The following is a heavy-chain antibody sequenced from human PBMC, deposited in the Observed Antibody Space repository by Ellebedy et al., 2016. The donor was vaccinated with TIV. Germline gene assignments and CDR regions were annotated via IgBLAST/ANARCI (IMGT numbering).Heavy chain of an antibody. CDR1: GFIVTSNY. CDR3: AKQSVVGPSSCFDY. Sequence: GESLKISCAASGFIVTSNYMSWVRQAPGKGLEWVSVIYSGGSTHYADSVKGRFTISRDNSKNTLYLQMNSLRAEDTALYYCAKQSVVGPSSCFDYWGQGTLVTVSS. D-gene: IGHD6-19*01. J-gene: IGHJ4*02. CDR2: IYSGGST. V-gene: IGHV3-66*04.